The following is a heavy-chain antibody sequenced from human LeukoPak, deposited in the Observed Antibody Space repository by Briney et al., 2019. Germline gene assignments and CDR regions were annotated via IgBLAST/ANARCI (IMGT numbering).Heavy chain of an antibody. Sequence: PGGSLRLSCAASGFTFSSYAMNWVRQVPGKGLEWVSSISGSGGNTYYADSVKSRFTISRDNSKNTLYLQMNSLRAEDTAVYYCAKGYYDSSGYYSFDYWGQGTLVTVSS. D-gene: IGHD3-22*01. J-gene: IGHJ4*02. CDR2: ISGSGGNT. CDR3: AKGYYDSSGYYSFDY. CDR1: GFTFSSYA. V-gene: IGHV3-23*01.